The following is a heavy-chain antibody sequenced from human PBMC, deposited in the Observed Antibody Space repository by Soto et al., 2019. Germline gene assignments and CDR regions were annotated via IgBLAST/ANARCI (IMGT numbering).Heavy chain of an antibody. Sequence: GGSLRLSCAASGFTFSSYAMHWVRQAPGKGLEWVAVISYDGSNKYYADSVKGRFTISRDNSKNTLYLQMNSLRAEDTAVYYCARDWIWDGYNGDYWGQGTLVTVSS. J-gene: IGHJ4*02. V-gene: IGHV3-30-3*01. CDR1: GFTFSSYA. D-gene: IGHD2-2*03. CDR3: ARDWIWDGYNGDY. CDR2: ISYDGSNK.